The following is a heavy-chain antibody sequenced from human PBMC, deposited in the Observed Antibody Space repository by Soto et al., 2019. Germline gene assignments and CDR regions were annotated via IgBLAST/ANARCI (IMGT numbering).Heavy chain of an antibody. J-gene: IGHJ5*02. V-gene: IGHV3-30*18. CDR3: AKDLDLAAAGPNWFDP. D-gene: IGHD6-13*01. CDR2: ISYDGSNK. CDR1: GFTFSSYG. Sequence: QVQLVESGGGVVQPGRSLRLSCAAPGFTFSSYGMHWVRQAPGKGLEWVAVISYDGSNKYYADSVKGRFTISRDNSKNTLYLQMNSLRAEDTAVYYCAKDLDLAAAGPNWFDPWGQGTLVTVSS.